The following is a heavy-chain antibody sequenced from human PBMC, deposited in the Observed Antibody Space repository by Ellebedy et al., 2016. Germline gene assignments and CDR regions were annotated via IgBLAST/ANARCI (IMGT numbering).Heavy chain of an antibody. D-gene: IGHD1-26*01. CDR3: ARDIDVGATFNNWFNP. V-gene: IGHV1-18*01. J-gene: IGHJ5*02. CDR1: GYTFTSYG. Sequence: ASVKVSCXASGYTFTSYGVSWVRQAPGQGLEWMGWISAYNGNTNYAQKLQGRVTMTTDTSTSTAYMELRSLRSDDTAVYYCARDIDVGATFNNWFNPWGQGTLVTVSS. CDR2: ISAYNGNT.